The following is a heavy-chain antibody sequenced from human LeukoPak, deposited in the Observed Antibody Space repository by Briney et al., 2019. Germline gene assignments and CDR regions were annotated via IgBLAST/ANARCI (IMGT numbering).Heavy chain of an antibody. Sequence: GGSLRLSCAVSGFSVSHNYMSWVRQAPEKGLEWVSVIYSGGSTYYPDSVKGRFTISRDNSKNTLYLQMNSLRAEDTAVYYCARDSSGWSGFDYWGQGTLVTVSS. J-gene: IGHJ4*02. V-gene: IGHV3-66*01. CDR1: GFSVSHNY. D-gene: IGHD6-19*01. CDR2: IYSGGST. CDR3: ARDSSGWSGFDY.